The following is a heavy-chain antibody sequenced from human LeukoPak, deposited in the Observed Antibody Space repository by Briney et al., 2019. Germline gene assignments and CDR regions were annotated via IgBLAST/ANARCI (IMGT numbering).Heavy chain of an antibody. CDR2: ISSSSSYK. V-gene: IGHV3-21*06. Sequence: KPGGSLRLSCAASGFTFSTYSMNWVRQAPGKGLEWVSSISSSSSYKYYADSVKGRFTISRDNFKNILYLQMNSLRPEDTAVYYCARGRVSRPMTPPDYWGQGTLVTVSS. D-gene: IGHD3-22*01. CDR1: GFTFSTYS. CDR3: ARGRVSRPMTPPDY. J-gene: IGHJ4*02.